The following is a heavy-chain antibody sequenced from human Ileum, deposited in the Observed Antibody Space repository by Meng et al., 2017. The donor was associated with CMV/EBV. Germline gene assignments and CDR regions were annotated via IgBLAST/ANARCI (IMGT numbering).Heavy chain of an antibody. D-gene: IGHD2-15*01. J-gene: IGHJ3*02. Sequence: GESLKISCAASGFIFSNYAMNWVRQAPGKGLEWVSGISGSGDNTYYVDSVKGRFTISRDNFKNTLYLRMNSLRADDAAVFYCPKPERVGAARGDAFDNWGQGTMVTVSS. CDR2: ISGSGDNT. CDR1: GFIFSNYA. V-gene: IGHV3-23*01. CDR3: PKPERVGAARGDAFDN.